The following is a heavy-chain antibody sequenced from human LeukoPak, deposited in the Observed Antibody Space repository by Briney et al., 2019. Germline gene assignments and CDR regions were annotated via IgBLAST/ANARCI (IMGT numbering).Heavy chain of an antibody. CDR1: GGSISSSSYY. CDR2: IYYSGST. J-gene: IGHJ4*02. D-gene: IGHD3-22*01. CDR3: ARGLGYYDSSLGY. Sequence: SETLSLTCTVSGGSISSSSYYWGWIRQPPGKGLEWIGSIYYSGSTNYNPSLKSRVTISVDTSKNQFSLKLSSVTAADTAVYYCARGLGYYDSSLGYWGQGTLVTVSS. V-gene: IGHV4-39*07.